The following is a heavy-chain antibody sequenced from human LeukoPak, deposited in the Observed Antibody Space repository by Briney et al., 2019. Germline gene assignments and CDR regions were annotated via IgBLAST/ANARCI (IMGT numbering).Heavy chain of an antibody. CDR3: ARDFHSGYLYYFDY. Sequence: GGSLRLSCAASGFTFSSYWMHWVRQAPGKGLVWVSRINTDGSSTNYADSVKGRFTISRDNAKNSLYLQMNSLRAEDTAVYYCARDFHSGYLYYFDYWGQGTLVTVSS. CDR1: GFTFSSYW. V-gene: IGHV3-74*01. J-gene: IGHJ4*02. CDR2: INTDGSST. D-gene: IGHD5-12*01.